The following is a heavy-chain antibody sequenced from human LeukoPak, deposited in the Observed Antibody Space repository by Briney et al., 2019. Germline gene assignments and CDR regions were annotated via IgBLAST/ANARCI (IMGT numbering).Heavy chain of an antibody. V-gene: IGHV3-23*01. Sequence: PGGSLRLSCAASGFIFSSFAMSWVRQAPGKGLDWVSSISGSGAGTYYADSVKGRFTISRDNSKNTLYLQMNSLRAEDTAVYYCAKSIAVAFYSWGQGTLVTVSS. CDR3: AKSIAVAFYS. D-gene: IGHD6-19*01. CDR2: ISGSGAGT. CDR1: GFIFSSFA. J-gene: IGHJ4*02.